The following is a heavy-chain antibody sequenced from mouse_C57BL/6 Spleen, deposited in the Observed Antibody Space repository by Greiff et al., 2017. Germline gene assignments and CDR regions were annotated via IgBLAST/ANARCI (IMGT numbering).Heavy chain of an antibody. V-gene: IGHV14-2*01. D-gene: IGHD2-4*01. J-gene: IGHJ4*01. CDR3: ARRYDDYDGGYYAMDY. CDR1: GFNIKDYY. Sequence: EVQLQQSGAELVKPGASVKLSCTASGFNIKDYYMHWVKQRTEQGLEWIGRIDPEDGETKYAPKFQGQATITADTSSNTAYLQLISLTSEDTAVYYCARRYDDYDGGYYAMDYWGQGTLVTVSS. CDR2: IDPEDGET.